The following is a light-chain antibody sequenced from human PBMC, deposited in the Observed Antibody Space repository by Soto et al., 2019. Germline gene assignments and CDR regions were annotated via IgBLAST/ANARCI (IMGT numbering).Light chain of an antibody. V-gene: IGKV3-20*01. CDR3: QQYGMSWWT. J-gene: IGKJ1*01. CDR2: GAS. Sequence: EIVLTQTPGTLSLSTGERATLSCRTSQSVSSNYLAWYQQKPGQAPRLLIYGASTRATGIPDRFSGSGSGTDFALTISRLEPEDFAVYYCQQYGMSWWTFGPGTKVEIK. CDR1: QSVSSNY.